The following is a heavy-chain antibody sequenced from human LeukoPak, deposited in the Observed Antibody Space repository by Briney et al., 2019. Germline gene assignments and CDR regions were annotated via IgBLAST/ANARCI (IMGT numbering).Heavy chain of an antibody. D-gene: IGHD6-13*01. CDR2: ISYDGSNK. CDR3: AKDQTGYSSSWRADYYGMDV. V-gene: IGHV3-30*18. J-gene: IGHJ6*02. Sequence: PGGSLRLSCEASGFTFSTYWMHWVRQAPGKGLEWVAVISYDGSNKYYADSVKGRFTISRDNSKNTLYLQMNSLRAEDTAVYYCAKDQTGYSSSWRADYYGMDVWGQGTTVTVSS. CDR1: GFTFSTYW.